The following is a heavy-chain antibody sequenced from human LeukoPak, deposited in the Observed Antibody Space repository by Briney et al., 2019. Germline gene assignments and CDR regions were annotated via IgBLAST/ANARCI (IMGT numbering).Heavy chain of an antibody. CDR3: ARGKEDPPLWVGEPPYFDN. Sequence: GGSLRLSCAASGFIVRNNYMSWARQTPRKRLEWVSLIYSGGTTYYAESVRGRFTISRDYSKNTIFLQMDSLTVEDTAIYYCARGKEDPPLWVGEPPYFDNWGQGTLVTVSS. J-gene: IGHJ4*02. V-gene: IGHV3-53*01. CDR2: IYSGGTT. D-gene: IGHD3-10*01. CDR1: GFIVRNNY.